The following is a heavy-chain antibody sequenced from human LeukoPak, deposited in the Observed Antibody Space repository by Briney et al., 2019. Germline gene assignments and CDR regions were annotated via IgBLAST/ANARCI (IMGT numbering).Heavy chain of an antibody. CDR3: ARVAVLITTHITIGKELVRFDP. CDR2: ISAYNGNT. V-gene: IGHV1-18*01. D-gene: IGHD3-3*01. CDR1: GYTFTSYG. J-gene: IGHJ5*02. Sequence: ASVKVSCKASGYTFTSYGISWVRQAPGQGLEWMGWISAYNGNTDYAQKLQGRVTMTTDTSTSTAYMELRSLRSDDTAVYYCARVAVLITTHITIGKELVRFDPWGQGTLVTVSS.